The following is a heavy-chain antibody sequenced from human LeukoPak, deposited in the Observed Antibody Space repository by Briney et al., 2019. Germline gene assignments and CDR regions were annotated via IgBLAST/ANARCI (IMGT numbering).Heavy chain of an antibody. Sequence: PGGSLRLSCAASGFTFSSYSMNWVRQAPGKGLEWVSSISSSSSYIYYADSAKGRFTISRDNAKNSLYLQMNSLRAEDTAVYYCARVGWQSVDYWGQGTLVTVSS. CDR3: ARVGWQSVDY. CDR1: GFTFSSYS. J-gene: IGHJ4*02. CDR2: ISSSSSYI. D-gene: IGHD2-15*01. V-gene: IGHV3-21*01.